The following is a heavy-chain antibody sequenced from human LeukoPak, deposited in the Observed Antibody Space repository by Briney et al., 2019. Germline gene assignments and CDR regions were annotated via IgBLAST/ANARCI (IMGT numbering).Heavy chain of an antibody. J-gene: IGHJ4*02. CDR1: GYTFNNYN. CDR3: ARGLPFYYGDYAESNGDY. V-gene: IGHV1-2*02. D-gene: IGHD4-17*01. Sequence: GASVKVSCKASGYTFNNYNIHWLRQAPGQGLEWMGWINPNSGGTNYAQKFQGRVTMTRDTSISTAYMELSRLRSDDTAVYYCARGLPFYYGDYAESNGDYWGQGTLVTVSS. CDR2: INPNSGGT.